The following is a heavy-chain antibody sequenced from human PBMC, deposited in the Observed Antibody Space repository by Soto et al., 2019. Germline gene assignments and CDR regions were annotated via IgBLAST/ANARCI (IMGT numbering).Heavy chain of an antibody. J-gene: IGHJ4*02. Sequence: QVQLVQSGAEVKKPGASVKVSCKASGYTFTSYGISWVRQAPGQGLEWMGWISAYNGNTNYAQKLQGRVTMTTDTSTNTTYMELRSLGSDDTAVDFWGKNKLKGGRCTGQYWGQGTLVTVSS. V-gene: IGHV1-18*01. CDR3: GKNKLKGGRCTGQY. CDR2: ISAYNGNT. CDR1: GYTFTSYG. D-gene: IGHD3-16*01.